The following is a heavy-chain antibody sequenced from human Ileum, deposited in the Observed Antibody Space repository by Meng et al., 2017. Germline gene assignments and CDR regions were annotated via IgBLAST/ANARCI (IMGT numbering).Heavy chain of an antibody. V-gene: IGHV3-74*03. Sequence: QRAESAGGVVPPGWSLTLSCAASGFNFSSHWMNWVRQAPGKGLVWASRINTDGSTTTYADSVKGRFTISRDNAKNTVFLQMNSLRAEDTAVYYCVGMTVGWGQGTLVTVSS. D-gene: IGHD3-22*01. J-gene: IGHJ4*02. CDR3: VGMTVG. CDR1: GFNFSSHW. CDR2: INTDGSTT.